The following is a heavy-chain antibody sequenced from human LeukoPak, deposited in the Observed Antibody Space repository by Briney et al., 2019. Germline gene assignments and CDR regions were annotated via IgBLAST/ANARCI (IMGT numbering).Heavy chain of an antibody. D-gene: IGHD6-13*01. CDR1: GFTVSSNY. Sequence: GGSLRLSCAASGFTVSSNYMSWVRQAPGKGLGWVSVIYSGGSTYYADSVKGRFTISRDNSKHTLYLQMNSLRAEDTAVYYCAGAAARQDYYYCYYMDVWGKGTTVTVSS. CDR3: AGAAARQDYYYCYYMDV. CDR2: IYSGGST. V-gene: IGHV3-66*02. J-gene: IGHJ6*03.